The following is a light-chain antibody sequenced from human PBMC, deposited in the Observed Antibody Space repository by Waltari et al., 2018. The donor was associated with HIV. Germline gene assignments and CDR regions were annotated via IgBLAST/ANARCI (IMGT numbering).Light chain of an antibody. CDR3: QQRSNLPT. CDR2: DAS. V-gene: IGKV3-11*01. J-gene: IGKJ4*01. CDR1: QSVSSY. Sequence: EIVLTQSPATLSLSPGERATLYCRASQSVSSYLAWYQQKPGQAPRLLIYDASNRATGIPARFSGSGSGTDFTLTISSLEPEDFAVYYCQQRSNLPTFGGGTKVEIK.